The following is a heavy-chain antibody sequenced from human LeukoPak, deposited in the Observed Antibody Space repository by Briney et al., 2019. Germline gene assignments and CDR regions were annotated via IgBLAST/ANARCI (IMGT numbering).Heavy chain of an antibody. CDR2: IIPIFGTA. CDR1: GGTFSSYA. CDR3: ASATYYYGFRRDNNWFDP. D-gene: IGHD3-10*01. Sequence: GASVKVSCKASGGTFSSYAISWVRQAPGHGLEWMGGIIPIFGTANYAQKFQGRVTITADKSTSTAYMELSSLRSEDTAVYYCASATYYYGFRRDNNWFDPWGQGTLVTVSS. J-gene: IGHJ5*02. V-gene: IGHV1-69*06.